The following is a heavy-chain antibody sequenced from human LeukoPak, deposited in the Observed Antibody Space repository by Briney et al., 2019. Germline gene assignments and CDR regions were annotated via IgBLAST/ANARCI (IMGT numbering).Heavy chain of an antibody. CDR1: GGSISSSNW. J-gene: IGHJ6*03. CDR3: ARVREDSGYSRINYMDV. Sequence: PSGTLSLTCAVSGGSISSSNWWSWVRQPPGKGLEWIGEIYHSGSTNYNPSLKSRVTLSVATSKLHFYLELSSVTAADTAVYYCARVREDSGYSRINYMDVWGKGTTVTVSS. D-gene: IGHD5-12*01. V-gene: IGHV4-4*02. CDR2: IYHSGST.